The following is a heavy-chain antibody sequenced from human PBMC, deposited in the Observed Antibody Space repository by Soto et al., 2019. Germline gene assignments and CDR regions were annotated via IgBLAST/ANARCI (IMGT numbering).Heavy chain of an antibody. CDR2: IKSKTDGGTT. CDR1: GFTFSNAW. CDR3: TTVSSSWFFFDY. J-gene: IGHJ4*01. Sequence: EVQLVESGGGLVKPGGSLRLSCAASGFTFSNAWMSWVRQAPGKGLEWVGRIKSKTDGGTTDYAAPVKGRFTISRDDSKNTLYLQMNSLITEDTAVYYCTTVSSSWFFFDYWGQEPWSPSPQ. V-gene: IGHV3-15*01. D-gene: IGHD6-13*01.